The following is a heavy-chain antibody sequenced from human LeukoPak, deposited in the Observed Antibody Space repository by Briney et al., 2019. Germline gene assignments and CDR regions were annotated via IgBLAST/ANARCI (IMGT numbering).Heavy chain of an antibody. J-gene: IGHJ1*01. CDR2: IIPIFGTA. CDR3: ASIAAAGLSIYEYFQH. CDR1: GGTFSSYA. Sequence: SVKVSCKASGGTFSSYAISWVRQAPGQGLEWMGGIIPIFGTANYAQRFQGRVTITTDESTSTAYMELSSLRSEDTAVYYCASIAAAGLSIYEYFQHWGQGTLVTVSS. V-gene: IGHV1-69*05. D-gene: IGHD6-13*01.